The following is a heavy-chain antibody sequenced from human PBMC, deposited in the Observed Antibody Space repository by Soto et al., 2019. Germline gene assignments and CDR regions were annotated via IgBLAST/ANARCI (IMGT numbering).Heavy chain of an antibody. J-gene: IGHJ3*02. CDR1: GYTFTSYG. CDR3: ASTIAVAVGHAFDI. Sequence: ASVKVSCKASGYTFTSYGISWVRQAPGQGLEWMGWISAYNGNTNYAQKLQGRVTMTTDTSTSIAYMELRSLRSDDTAVYYCASTIAVAVGHAFDIWGQGTMVTVSS. CDR2: ISAYNGNT. D-gene: IGHD6-19*01. V-gene: IGHV1-18*01.